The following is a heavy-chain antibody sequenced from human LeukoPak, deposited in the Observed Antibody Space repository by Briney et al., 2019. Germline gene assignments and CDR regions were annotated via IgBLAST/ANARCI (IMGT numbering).Heavy chain of an antibody. D-gene: IGHD3-10*01. V-gene: IGHV4-59*01. J-gene: IGHJ4*02. Sequence: PSETLSLTCTVSGGSISSYYWSWIRQPPGKGLEWIGYIYYSGSTNYNPSLKSRVTISVDTSKNQFSLKLSSVTAADTAVYYCARDYGLLHYAIGYWGQGTLVTVSS. CDR3: ARDYGLLHYAIGY. CDR2: IYYSGST. CDR1: GGSISSYY.